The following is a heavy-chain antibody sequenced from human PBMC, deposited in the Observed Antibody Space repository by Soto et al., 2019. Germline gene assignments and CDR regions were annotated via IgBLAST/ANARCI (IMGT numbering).Heavy chain of an antibody. J-gene: IGHJ6*01. CDR2: VKPRSGTT. V-gene: IGHV1-46*01. D-gene: IGHD2-15*01. CDR3: ARELWPEGEAKVGYSGLED. Sequence: ASVKVSCKASAYTFSNYYIHWVRQAPGQGPEWMGVVKPRSGTTTYAQKFQGRVTISRDTSTTTVYMELSSLRSDATAVYYCARELWPEGEAKVGYSGLEDWGEGTTVTVSS. CDR1: AYTFSNYY.